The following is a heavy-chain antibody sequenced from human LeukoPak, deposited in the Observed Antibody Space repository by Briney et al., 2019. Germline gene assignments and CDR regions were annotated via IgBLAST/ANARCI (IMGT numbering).Heavy chain of an antibody. V-gene: IGHV3-30*04. D-gene: IGHD4-11*01. CDR2: MRYDISNN. CDR1: GLTFSSYA. CDR3: ARDREVNYIYYYMGV. Sequence: PGRSLRLSCAASGLTFSSYAMHWVRQAPGKGLEWVAFMRYDISNNYYADSVKGRFTISRGISKNTLYLQMNSLRAEDTAVYYCARDREVNYIYYYMGVWGKGTTVTVSS. J-gene: IGHJ6*03.